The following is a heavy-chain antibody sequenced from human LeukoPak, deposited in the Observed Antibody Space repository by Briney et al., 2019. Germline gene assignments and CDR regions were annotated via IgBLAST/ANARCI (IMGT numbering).Heavy chain of an antibody. CDR1: GFTFSSHW. Sequence: GRSLRLSCTASGFTFSSHWMTWVGQPPGKGLEWVANIKEDGSVKYYVDSVKGRFSISRDNTKSALYLQMDSLRADDTAVYFCARDSTWRLDYWGQGTLITVSS. D-gene: IGHD5-12*01. CDR3: ARDSTWRLDY. V-gene: IGHV3-7*03. CDR2: IKEDGSVK. J-gene: IGHJ4*02.